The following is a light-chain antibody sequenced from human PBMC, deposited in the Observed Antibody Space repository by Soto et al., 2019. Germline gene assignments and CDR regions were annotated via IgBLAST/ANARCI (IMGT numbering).Light chain of an antibody. CDR2: WAS. J-gene: IGKJ1*01. CDR3: QQYYSTPPT. Sequence: DIVMTQSPDSLAVSLGERATINCKSSQSVLYSSNNENYLAWYQQKPGQPPNLLIYWASTRESGVPDRFSGSGSGTVFTLTISSLQAEDVAVYYCQQYYSTPPTFGQGTKVEIK. V-gene: IGKV4-1*01. CDR1: QSVLYSSNNENY.